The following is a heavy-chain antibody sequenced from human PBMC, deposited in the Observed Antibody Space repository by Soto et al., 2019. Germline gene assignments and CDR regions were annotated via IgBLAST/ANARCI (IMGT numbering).Heavy chain of an antibody. Sequence: PSETLSLTCGVYGGSFSGYYWSWIRQPPGKGLEWIGEINHSGSTNYNPSLKSRVTISVDTSKNQFSLKLSSVTAADTAVYYCARGRRSLGFGELLPFNWFDPWGQGTLVTVSS. J-gene: IGHJ5*02. CDR3: ARGRRSLGFGELLPFNWFDP. V-gene: IGHV4-34*01. D-gene: IGHD3-10*01. CDR2: INHSGST. CDR1: GGSFSGYY.